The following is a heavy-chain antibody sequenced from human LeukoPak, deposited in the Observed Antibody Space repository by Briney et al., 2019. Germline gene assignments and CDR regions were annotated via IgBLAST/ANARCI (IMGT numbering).Heavy chain of an antibody. J-gene: IGHJ6*02. V-gene: IGHV4-34*01. Sequence: PSETLSLTCAVYGGSFSGYYWSWIRQPPGKGLEWIGEINHSGSTNYNPSLKSRVTISVDTSKNQFSLKLSSVTAADTAVYYCARGVNVWGSYRYYYYYGMDVWGQGTTVTVSS. CDR3: ARGVNVWGSYRYYYYYGMDV. D-gene: IGHD3-16*02. CDR1: GGSFSGYY. CDR2: INHSGST.